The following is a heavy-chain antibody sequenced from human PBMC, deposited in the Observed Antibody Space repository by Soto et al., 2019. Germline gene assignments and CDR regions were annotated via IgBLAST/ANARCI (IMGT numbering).Heavy chain of an antibody. CDR3: AKDSRIVVVTAPYDY. J-gene: IGHJ4*02. Sequence: QVQLVESGGGVVQPGRSLRLSCAASGFTFSSYGMHWVRQAPGKGLEWVAVISYDGSNKYYADSVKGRFTISRDNSKNTLYLQMNSLRAEDTAVYYSAKDSRIVVVTAPYDYWGQGTLVTVSS. CDR2: ISYDGSNK. D-gene: IGHD2-21*02. V-gene: IGHV3-30*18. CDR1: GFTFSSYG.